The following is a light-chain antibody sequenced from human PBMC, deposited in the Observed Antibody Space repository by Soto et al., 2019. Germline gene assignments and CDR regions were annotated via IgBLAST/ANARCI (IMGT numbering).Light chain of an antibody. V-gene: IGLV2-11*01. CDR1: SSDVGGYKY. J-gene: IGLJ1*01. CDR2: DVN. Sequence: QSVLTQPRSVSGSPGQSVTISCTGTSSDVGGYKYVSWYQQHPGKAPKVIIFDVNKRPSGVPGRFSGSKSGNTASLTISGLQTEDDADYYCCSYPGSFYIFGPGTKATVL. CDR3: CSYPGSFYI.